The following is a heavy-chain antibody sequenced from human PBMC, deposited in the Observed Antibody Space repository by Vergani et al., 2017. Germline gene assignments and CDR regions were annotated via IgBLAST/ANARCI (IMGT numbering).Heavy chain of an antibody. Sequence: QVQLVQSGAEVKKPGSSVKVSCKASGGTFSSYAISWVRQAPGQGLEWMGWISAYNGNTNYAQKRQGRVTMTTETSTSTAYMELRSLRSDDTAVYYCARGGTYYDFWSGYYSSRGMDVWGQGTTVTVSS. CDR3: ARGGTYYDFWSGYYSSRGMDV. J-gene: IGHJ6*02. CDR2: ISAYNGNT. CDR1: GGTFSSYA. D-gene: IGHD3-3*01. V-gene: IGHV1-18*01.